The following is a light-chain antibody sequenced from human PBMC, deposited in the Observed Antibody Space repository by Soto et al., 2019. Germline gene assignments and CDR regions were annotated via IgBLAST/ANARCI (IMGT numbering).Light chain of an antibody. J-gene: IGLJ2*01. CDR3: SSYGASSTF. CDR2: DVS. Sequence: QSALTQPASLSGSPGQSITISCTGTSSDIGSYNYVSWYQQHPGKAPKLMIFDVSYRPSGISDRFSGSKSGNTASLTISGLQPEDADDYYCSSYGASSTFFGGGTKLTVL. CDR1: SSDIGSYNY. V-gene: IGLV2-14*03.